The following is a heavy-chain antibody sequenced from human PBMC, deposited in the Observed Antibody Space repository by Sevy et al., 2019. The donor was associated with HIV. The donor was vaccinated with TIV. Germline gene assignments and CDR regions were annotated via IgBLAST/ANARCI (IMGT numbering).Heavy chain of an antibody. CDR1: GGSFSGYY. V-gene: IGHV4-34*01. Sequence: SETLSLTCAVYGGSFSGYYWSWIRHPPGKGLEWIGEINHSGSTNYNPSLKSRVTISVDTSKNQFSLKLSSVTAADTAVYYCARGVRGYYDSSGYLYYFDYWGQGTLVTVSS. CDR3: ARGVRGYYDSSGYLYYFDY. CDR2: INHSGST. D-gene: IGHD3-22*01. J-gene: IGHJ4*02.